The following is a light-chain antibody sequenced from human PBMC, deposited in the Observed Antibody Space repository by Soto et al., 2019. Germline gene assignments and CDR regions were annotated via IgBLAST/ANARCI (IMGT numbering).Light chain of an antibody. CDR2: EVT. CDR1: SSDVGSFNL. CDR3: CSYVGSSTYV. V-gene: IGLV2-23*02. J-gene: IGLJ1*01. Sequence: QSALTQPASVSGSPGQSITISCTGTSSDVGSFNLVSWYQQHPGKAPKLMIYEVTKRPSGISNRFSGSKSGNTASLTISGLQAEDEADYYCCSYVGSSTYVFGTGTQLTVL.